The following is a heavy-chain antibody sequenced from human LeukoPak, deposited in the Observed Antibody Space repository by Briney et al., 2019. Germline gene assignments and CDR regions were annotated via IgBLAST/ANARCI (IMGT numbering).Heavy chain of an antibody. J-gene: IGHJ4*02. D-gene: IGHD3-22*01. CDR3: ARRAGDYSHPYDY. CDR2: IYSDNT. V-gene: IGHV3-53*01. Sequence: GGSLRLSCTVSGFTVSTNSMSWVRQAPGKGLEWVSFIYSDNTHYSDSVKGRFTISRDNSKNTLYLQMNSLRAEDTAVYYCARRAGDYSHPYDYWGQGTLVTVSS. CDR1: GFTVSTNS.